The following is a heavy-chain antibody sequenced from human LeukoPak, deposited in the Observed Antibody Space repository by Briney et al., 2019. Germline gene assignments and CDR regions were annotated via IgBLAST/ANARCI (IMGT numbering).Heavy chain of an antibody. V-gene: IGHV1-69*01. Sequence: SVKVYCKASGGTFSSYAISWGRQAPGQGLGGLGGFIPIFGTANYAQKFQGRVTITADESTSTAYMELSSLRSEDTAVYYCARNRYSGYEGGADFDYWGQGTLVTVSS. D-gene: IGHD5-12*01. J-gene: IGHJ4*02. CDR1: GGTFSSYA. CDR2: FIPIFGTA. CDR3: ARNRYSGYEGGADFDY.